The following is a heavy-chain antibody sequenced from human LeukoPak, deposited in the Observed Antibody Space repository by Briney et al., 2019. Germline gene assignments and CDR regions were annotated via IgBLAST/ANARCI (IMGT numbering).Heavy chain of an antibody. D-gene: IGHD2-15*01. J-gene: IGHJ4*02. CDR2: IKQDGSEK. V-gene: IGHV3-7*01. Sequence: GGSLRLSCAASGFTFSSYWMTWGRQAPGKGLEWVANIKQDGSEKYYVDSVKGRFTISRDNAKNSLYLQMNSLRDEDTAVYYCARDLILADNGGSSAHDYWGQGTLVTVSS. CDR1: GFTFSSYW. CDR3: ARDLILADNGGSSAHDY.